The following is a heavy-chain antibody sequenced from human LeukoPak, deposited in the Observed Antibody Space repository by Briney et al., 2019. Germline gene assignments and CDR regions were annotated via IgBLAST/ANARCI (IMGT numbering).Heavy chain of an antibody. D-gene: IGHD3-3*01. CDR2: INHSGST. CDR3: ARGGAICGVVTRYYMDV. CDR1: GGSFSGYY. V-gene: IGHV4-34*01. J-gene: IGHJ6*03. Sequence: SETLSLTCAVYGGSFSGYYWSWIRQPPGKGLEWIGEINHSGSTNYNPSLKSRVTISVDTSKNQFSLKLSSVTAADTAVYYCARGGAICGVVTRYYMDVWGKGTRVTVSS.